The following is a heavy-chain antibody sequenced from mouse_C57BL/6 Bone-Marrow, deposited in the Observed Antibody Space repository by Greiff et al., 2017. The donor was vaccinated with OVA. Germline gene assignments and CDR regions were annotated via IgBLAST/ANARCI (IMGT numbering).Heavy chain of an antibody. CDR3: AREITWDY. V-gene: IGHV1-50*01. J-gene: IGHJ2*01. D-gene: IGHD2-4*01. Sequence: QVQLQQPGAELVKPGASVKLSCKASGYTFTSYWMQWVKQRPGQGLEWIGEIDPSDSYTNYNQKFKGKATLTVDTSSSTAYMQLSSLTSEDSAVYYCAREITWDYWGQGITLTVSS. CDR2: IDPSDSYT. CDR1: GYTFTSYW.